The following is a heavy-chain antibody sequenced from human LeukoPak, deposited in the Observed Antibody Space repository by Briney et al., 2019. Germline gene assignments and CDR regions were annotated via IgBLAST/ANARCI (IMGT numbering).Heavy chain of an antibody. CDR3: ARHPYDFWSGYYPNWFDP. J-gene: IGHJ5*02. D-gene: IGHD3-3*01. CDR2: IYYSGST. V-gene: IGHV4-59*08. Sequence: SETLSLTCTVSGGSISSYYWSWIRQPPGKGLEWIGYIYYSGSTNYNPSLKSRVAISVDTSKNQFSLKLSSVTAADTAVYYCARHPYDFWSGYYPNWFDPWGQGTLVTVSS. CDR1: GGSISSYY.